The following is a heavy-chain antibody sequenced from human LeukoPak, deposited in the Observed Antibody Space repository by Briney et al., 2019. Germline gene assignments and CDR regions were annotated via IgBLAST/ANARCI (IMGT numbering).Heavy chain of an antibody. Sequence: SETLSLTRTVSGGSISSRSYYWGWLRQPPGKGLEWIGSIFYSGRCYYYPSLKGRVTISVDTAKNHFSLKLNTVTAADTAVYYCARDSGSYSFDCWGQGTLVTVSS. CDR1: GGSISSRSYY. CDR2: IFYSGRC. V-gene: IGHV4-39*02. CDR3: ARDSGSYSFDC. J-gene: IGHJ4*02. D-gene: IGHD1-26*01.